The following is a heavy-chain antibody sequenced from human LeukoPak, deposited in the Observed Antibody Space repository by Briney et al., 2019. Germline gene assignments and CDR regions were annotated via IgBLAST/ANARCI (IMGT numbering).Heavy chain of an antibody. CDR2: IYWDDDK. CDR1: GFSLSTSGVG. CDR3: AHRRITMVRGVIGFDY. V-gene: IGHV2-5*05. D-gene: IGHD3-10*01. J-gene: IGHJ4*02. Sequence: SGPTLVKPTQTLTLTCTFSGFSLSTSGVGVGWIRQPPGKALEWLALIYWDDDKRYGPSLKSRLTITKDTSKNQVVLTMTNMDPVDTATYYCAHRRITMVRGVIGFDYWGQGTLVTVSS.